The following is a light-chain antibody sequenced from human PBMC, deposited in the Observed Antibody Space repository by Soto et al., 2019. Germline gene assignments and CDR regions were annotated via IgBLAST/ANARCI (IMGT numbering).Light chain of an antibody. CDR3: GTWDSSLCIFV. CDR2: END. J-gene: IGLJ1*01. CDR1: SSNIGNYY. V-gene: IGLV1-51*02. Sequence: QCVLKQPPSVPADPGQKVTMSCSGGSSNIGNYYVSWHQQLPGTAPKLLIYENDKRPSGIPDRFSGSKSGTSATLGITGLQAGDEADYYCGTWDSSLCIFVFGTGAEVLVL.